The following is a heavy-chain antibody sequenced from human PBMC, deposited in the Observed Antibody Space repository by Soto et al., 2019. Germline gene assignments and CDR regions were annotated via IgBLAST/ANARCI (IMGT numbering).Heavy chain of an antibody. CDR1: GGSVSSGSYY. J-gene: IGHJ2*01. Sequence: QVQLQESGPGLVKPSETLSLTCTVSGGSVSSGSYYWSWIRQPPGKGLEWIGYIYYRGSTNYNPSLQSRVTISVETSKNQFSLKLSSVTAADTAVYYCARAMAPYSSSWFSRYFDLWGRGTLVTVSS. D-gene: IGHD6-13*01. CDR3: ARAMAPYSSSWFSRYFDL. V-gene: IGHV4-61*01. CDR2: IYYRGST.